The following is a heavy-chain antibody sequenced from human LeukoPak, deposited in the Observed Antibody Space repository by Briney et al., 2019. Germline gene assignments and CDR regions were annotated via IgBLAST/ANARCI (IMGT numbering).Heavy chain of an antibody. CDR2: INHSGST. D-gene: IGHD2-15*01. J-gene: IGHJ4*02. CDR3: ARGRGYCSGGSCYDQQTRGRDY. V-gene: IGHV4-34*01. Sequence: TSETLSLTCAVYGGSFSGYYWSWIRQPPGKGLEWIGEINHSGSTNYNPSLKSRVTISVDTSKNQFSLKLSSVTAADTAVYYCARGRGYCSGGSCYDQQTRGRDYWGQGTLVTVSS. CDR1: GGSFSGYY.